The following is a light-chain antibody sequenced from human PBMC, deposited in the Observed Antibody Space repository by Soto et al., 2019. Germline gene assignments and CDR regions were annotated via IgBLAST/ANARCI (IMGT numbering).Light chain of an antibody. Sequence: EIVLTQSPATLSLSPGERATLSCRASQSVSSYLSWYQQKPGQAPRLLIYDASNRATGIPARFSGSGSGTDFTLTISSLEPEDFAVYYCQPRISWLTFGGGTRVESK. CDR2: DAS. CDR3: QPRISWLT. J-gene: IGKJ4*02. V-gene: IGKV3-11*01. CDR1: QSVSSY.